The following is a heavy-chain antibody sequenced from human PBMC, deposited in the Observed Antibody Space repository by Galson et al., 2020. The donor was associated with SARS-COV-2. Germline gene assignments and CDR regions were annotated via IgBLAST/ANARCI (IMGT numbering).Heavy chain of an antibody. V-gene: IGHV5-51*01. CDR2: IYPGDSDN. Sequence: HGESLKISCKGSGYNFTKYWIGWVRQMPGKGLEWMGVIYPGDSDNRYSPSFQGQVTISADKSISTAYLQWSSLKASDTAMYYCARESAGYVSNSLPYAMDVWGQGTTVTVSS. J-gene: IGHJ6*02. CDR3: ARESAGYVSNSLPYAMDV. D-gene: IGHD2-2*01. CDR1: GYNFTKYW.